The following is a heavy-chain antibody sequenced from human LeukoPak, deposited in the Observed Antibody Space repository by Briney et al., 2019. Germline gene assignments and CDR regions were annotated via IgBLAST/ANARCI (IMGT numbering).Heavy chain of an antibody. CDR3: AKPYCSGGSCYSAPGRYFDY. CDR2: ISYDGSNK. Sequence: GGSLRLSCAASGFTFSSYAMHWVRQAPGKGLEWVAVISYDGSNKYYADSVKGRFTVSRDNSKNTLYLQMNSLRAEDTAVYYCAKPYCSGGSCYSAPGRYFDYWGQGTLVTVSS. CDR1: GFTFSSYA. J-gene: IGHJ4*02. V-gene: IGHV3-30-3*01. D-gene: IGHD2-15*01.